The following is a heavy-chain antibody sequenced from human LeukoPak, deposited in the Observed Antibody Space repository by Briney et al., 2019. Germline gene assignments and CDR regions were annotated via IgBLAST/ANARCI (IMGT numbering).Heavy chain of an antibody. V-gene: IGHV4-39*01. CDR2: ICYSGST. CDR3: ARHEYTSSFWFDP. J-gene: IGHJ5*02. D-gene: IGHD6-6*01. Sequence: SETLSLTCTVSGGSISSSSYCWGWIRQPPGKGLEWIGSICYSGSTFYNPSLKSRVTLSVDTSKNQFSLKLSSVTAADTAVYYCARHEYTSSFWFDPWGQGTLVTVSS. CDR1: GGSISSSSYC.